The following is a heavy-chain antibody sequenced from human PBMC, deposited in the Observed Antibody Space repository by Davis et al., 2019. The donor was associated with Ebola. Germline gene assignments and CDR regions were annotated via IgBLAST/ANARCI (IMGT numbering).Heavy chain of an antibody. CDR2: VSHSEREK. V-gene: IGHV3-30*04. Sequence: GESLKISCAASGFTFSNYAMHWVRQAPGKGLEWVAVVSHSEREKFYGDSVKGRFTISRDNSENTLHLQMNSLTADDTAVYYCARAVFHEVLDYWGQGTPVTVSS. CDR1: GFTFSNYA. J-gene: IGHJ4*02. CDR3: ARAVFHEVLDY. D-gene: IGHD3-3*01.